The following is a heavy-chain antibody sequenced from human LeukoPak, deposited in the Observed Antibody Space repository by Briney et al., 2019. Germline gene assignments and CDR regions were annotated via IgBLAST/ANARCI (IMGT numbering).Heavy chain of an antibody. D-gene: IGHD5-18*01. J-gene: IGHJ4*02. CDR1: GYTLTSYG. CDR2: ISFYNGNT. V-gene: IGHV1-18*01. CDR3: ARAYGGYSYGADY. Sequence: ASVKVSCKASGYTLTSYGISWVRQAPGQGLEWMGWISFYNGNTKYAQKLQGRVTMTTDTSTSTAYMEVRSLRSDDTAVYYCARAYGGYSYGADYWGQGTLVTVSS.